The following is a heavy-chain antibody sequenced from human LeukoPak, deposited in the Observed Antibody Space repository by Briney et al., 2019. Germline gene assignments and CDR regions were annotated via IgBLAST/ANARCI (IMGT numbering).Heavy chain of an antibody. CDR2: NSGDGGTT. J-gene: IGHJ5*02. V-gene: IGHV3-43*02. CDR3: AKDRAAGTPYSWFDP. CDR1: GFNFDDYA. D-gene: IGHD6-13*01. Sequence: PGGSLRLSCAASGFNFDDYAMHWVRQAPGKGLEWVSFNSGDGGTTYYADSVKGRFTISRDNSKDSLYLQMNSLRIEDTALYYCAKDRAAGTPYSWFDPWGQGTLVTVSS.